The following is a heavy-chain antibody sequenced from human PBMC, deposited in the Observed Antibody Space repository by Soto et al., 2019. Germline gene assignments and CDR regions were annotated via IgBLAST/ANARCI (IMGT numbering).Heavy chain of an antibody. J-gene: IGHJ3*01. CDR1: EYTFTGYY. CDR2: INPNSGSI. D-gene: IGHD4-4*01. Sequence: QVQLVQSGAELKKPGASVKVSCKASEYTFTGYYMHWVRQAPGQGLEWVGWINPNSGSIHYAQKFQDRVTVTRETSTGTAYMELSSLRSHDTAMYYCARDTRWATETTKTALDLWGQGTMVTGS. CDR3: ARDTRWATETTKTALDL. V-gene: IGHV1-2*02.